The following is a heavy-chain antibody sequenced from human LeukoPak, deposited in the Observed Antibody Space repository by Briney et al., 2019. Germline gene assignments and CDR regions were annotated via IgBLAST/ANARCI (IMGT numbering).Heavy chain of an antibody. J-gene: IGHJ4*02. CDR2: ISTDGTMA. Sequence: GGSLRLSCAASGFTFNNYEMNWVRQAPGKGLEWISYISTDGTMAYYAGSVKGRFTISRDNAKNSLYLQMNSLRADGTAVYYCARETIDCGGDCYDYWGQGTLATVSS. CDR3: ARETIDCGGDCYDY. D-gene: IGHD2-21*01. V-gene: IGHV3-48*03. CDR1: GFTFNNYE.